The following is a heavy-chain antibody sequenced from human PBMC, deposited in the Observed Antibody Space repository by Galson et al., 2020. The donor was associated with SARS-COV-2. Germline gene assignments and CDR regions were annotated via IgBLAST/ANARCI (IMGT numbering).Heavy chain of an antibody. V-gene: IGHV1-69*10. J-gene: IGHJ4*02. CDR1: GGTFSSYA. CDR2: IIPILGIA. Sequence: SVKVSCKASGGTFSSYAISWVRQAPGQGLEWMGGIIPILGIANYAQKFQGRVTITADKSTSTAYMELSSLRSEDTAVYYCARTTYCGGDCYSHFDYWGQGTLVTVSS. CDR3: ARTTYCGGDCYSHFDY. D-gene: IGHD2-21*01.